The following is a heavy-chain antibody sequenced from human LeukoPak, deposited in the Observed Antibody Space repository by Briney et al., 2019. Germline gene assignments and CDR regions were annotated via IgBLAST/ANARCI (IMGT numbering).Heavy chain of an antibody. CDR1: GGSFSGYY. Sequence: SETLSLTCAVYGGSFSGYYWSWIRQPPGKGLEWIGEINHSGSTNYNPSLKSRVTISVDTSKNQFSLKLSSVTAADTAVYYCARGPEQLWLHDAFDIWGQGTMVTVSS. CDR2: INHSGST. V-gene: IGHV4-34*01. CDR3: ARGPEQLWLHDAFDI. J-gene: IGHJ3*02. D-gene: IGHD5-18*01.